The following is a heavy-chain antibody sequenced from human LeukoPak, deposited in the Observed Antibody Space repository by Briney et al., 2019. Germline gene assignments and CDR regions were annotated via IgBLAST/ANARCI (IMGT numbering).Heavy chain of an antibody. D-gene: IGHD3-10*01. CDR2: ISGSADRT. V-gene: IGHV3-23*01. Sequence: AGGSLRLSSAASGFTFSSYAMSWVRQAPGKGLEWVSAISGSADRTYYADSVKGRFTISRDNSKNTLYLQMNSLRPEDTAIYYCAKESPYGSGSRNYYFHYWGQGTLVTVSS. CDR3: AKESPYGSGSRNYYFHY. CDR1: GFTFSSYA. J-gene: IGHJ4*02.